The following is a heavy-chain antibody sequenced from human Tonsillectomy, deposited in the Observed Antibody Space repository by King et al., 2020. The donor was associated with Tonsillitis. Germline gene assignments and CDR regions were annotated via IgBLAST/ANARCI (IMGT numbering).Heavy chain of an antibody. V-gene: IGHV3-23*04. J-gene: IGHJ5*01. CDR1: GFTFSNYA. CDR3: ARDPEAAPTTLTYNWFDS. D-gene: IGHD1-26*01. CDR2: LSGNGRST. Sequence: VQLVESGGGLVQPGGSLRLSFAASGFTFSNYAMSWVRQAPGKGLELVSALSGNGRSTFNADSVKGRFTISRDNSKNTLYLQMNSLRAEETAIYYCARDPEAAPTTLTYNWFDSWGQGTLVTVSS.